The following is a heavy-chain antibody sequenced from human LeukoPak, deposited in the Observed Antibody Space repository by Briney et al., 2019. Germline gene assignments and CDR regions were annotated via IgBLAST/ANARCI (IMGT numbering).Heavy chain of an antibody. CDR1: GYTFTSYG. J-gene: IGHJ4*02. CDR3: ARSGNILTGYYKARFDY. CDR2: ISAYNGNT. D-gene: IGHD3-9*01. V-gene: IGHV1-18*01. Sequence: ASVTVSCKASGYTFTSYGISWVRQAPGQGLEWMGWISAYNGNTNYAQKLQGRVTMTTDTSTSTAYMELRSLRSDDTAVYYCARSGNILTGYYKARFDYWGQGTLVTVSS.